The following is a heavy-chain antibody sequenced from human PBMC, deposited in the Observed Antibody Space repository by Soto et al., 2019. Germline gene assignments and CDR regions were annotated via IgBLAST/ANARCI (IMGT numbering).Heavy chain of an antibody. CDR2: ISSSSSTI. V-gene: IGHV3-48*01. CDR3: ARDRRDDYGDYDDY. D-gene: IGHD4-17*01. CDR1: GFTFSSYS. Sequence: EVQLVESGGGLVQPGGSLRLSCAASGFTFSSYSMNWVRQAPGKGLEWVSYISSSSSTIYYADSVKGRFTISRDNAKNSLYLQMNSLRAEDTAVYYCARDRRDDYGDYDDYWGQGTLVTVSS. J-gene: IGHJ4*02.